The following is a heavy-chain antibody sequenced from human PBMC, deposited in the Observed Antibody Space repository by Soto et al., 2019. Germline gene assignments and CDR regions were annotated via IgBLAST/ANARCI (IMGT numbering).Heavy chain of an antibody. CDR1: GGSISGSY. Sequence: QVQLQESGPGLVKPSETLSLTCSVSGGSISGSYWSWIRQSPGKGLEWLGYVYYTGSTNYSPSLRSRVSISVDTSKNEFSLRLSSVTAADTAVYFCARSDAVPGAHIDYWGQGTQVTVSS. CDR3: ARSDAVPGAHIDY. V-gene: IGHV4-59*01. CDR2: VYYTGST. D-gene: IGHD6-19*01. J-gene: IGHJ4*02.